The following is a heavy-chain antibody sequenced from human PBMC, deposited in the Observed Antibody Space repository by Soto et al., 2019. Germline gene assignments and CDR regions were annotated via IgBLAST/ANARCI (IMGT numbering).Heavy chain of an antibody. V-gene: IGHV3-30-3*01. CDR1: GLTFSNYA. CDR3: ARDHSGYCSSISCYRSGMDV. Sequence: GGSLRLSCAASGLTFSNYAMHWVRQAPGKGLEWVAVISYDGSNKYYADSVKGRFTISRDNSKSTLYLQMNSLRPEDTAVYYCARDHSGYCSSISCYRSGMDVWGQGTTVTVSS. J-gene: IGHJ6*02. D-gene: IGHD2-2*02. CDR2: ISYDGSNK.